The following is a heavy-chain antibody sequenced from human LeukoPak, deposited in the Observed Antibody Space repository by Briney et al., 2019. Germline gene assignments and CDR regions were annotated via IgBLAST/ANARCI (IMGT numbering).Heavy chain of an antibody. CDR2: INPDGSRT. D-gene: IGHD3-10*01. CDR1: GSTFSHYW. J-gene: IGHJ2*01. Sequence: GGSLRLSCAASGSTFSHYWMHWVRQAPGKGLVWVSRINPDGSRTDYADSVAGRFTISRDNAKNTLYLQMNSLRADDTAVYFCVRPSYGGHWYFDLWGRGTLVTVSS. V-gene: IGHV3-74*01. CDR3: VRPSYGGHWYFDL.